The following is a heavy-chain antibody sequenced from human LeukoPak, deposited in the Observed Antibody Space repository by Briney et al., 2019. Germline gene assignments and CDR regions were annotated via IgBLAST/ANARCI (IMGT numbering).Heavy chain of an antibody. CDR2: ISSSGSTI. Sequence: GSLRLSCAASGFTFSSYEMNWVRQAPGKGLEWVSYISSSGSTIYYADSVKGRFTISRDNAKNSLYLQMNSLRAEDTAVYYCARGDYGDYHDYWGQGTLVTVSS. J-gene: IGHJ4*02. V-gene: IGHV3-48*03. D-gene: IGHD4-17*01. CDR1: GFTFSSYE. CDR3: ARGDYGDYHDY.